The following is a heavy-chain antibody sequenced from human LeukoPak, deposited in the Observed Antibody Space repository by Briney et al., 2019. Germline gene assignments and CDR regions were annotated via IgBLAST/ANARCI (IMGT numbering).Heavy chain of an antibody. CDR3: ARAYYYGSSGYYEVPIDFDY. CDR2: IYHSGST. J-gene: IGHJ4*02. V-gene: IGHV4-38-2*02. D-gene: IGHD3-22*01. Sequence: SDTLSLTCTVSGYSISSGYYWGWLRQPPGKGLEWIGSIYHSGSTYYNQSLKSRVTISVDTSKNKFSLKLSSVTAADTAVYYCARAYYYGSSGYYEVPIDFDYWGQGTLVTVSS. CDR1: GYSISSGYY.